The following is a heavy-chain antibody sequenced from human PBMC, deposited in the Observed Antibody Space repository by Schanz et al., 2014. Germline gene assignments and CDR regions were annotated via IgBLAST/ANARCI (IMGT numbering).Heavy chain of an antibody. CDR2: IKSKVDGGTT. CDR3: AIDLSAVDYDAIGL. J-gene: IGHJ3*01. D-gene: IGHD2-15*01. V-gene: IGHV3-15*01. CDR1: GFTFSTTW. Sequence: EVQLVESGGGLIKPGGSLRLSCLASGFTFSTTWMNWVRQAPGKGLEWGSRIKSKVDGGTTDNAAPVQGTFTISRDDSKIALHLQINSLKTEDTAVYCCAIDLSAVDYDAIGLWGQGTMVTVSS.